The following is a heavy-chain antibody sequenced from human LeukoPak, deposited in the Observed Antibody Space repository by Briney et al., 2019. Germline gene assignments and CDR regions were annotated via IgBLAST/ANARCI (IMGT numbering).Heavy chain of an antibody. CDR2: ISTDGYTT. CDR3: VVGGSPGY. D-gene: IGHD2-15*01. CDR1: GLAFSAYK. Sequence: GGSLRLSCAASGLAFSAYKMHWVRQAPRKGLVWVSRISTDGYTTDYADFVQGRFTASRDNTKNTWSLEMNSLRAEDTAVYYCVVGGSPGYWGQGTLVTVSP. J-gene: IGHJ4*02. V-gene: IGHV3-74*01.